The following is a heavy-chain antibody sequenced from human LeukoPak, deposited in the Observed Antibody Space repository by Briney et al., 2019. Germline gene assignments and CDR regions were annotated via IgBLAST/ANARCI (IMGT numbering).Heavy chain of an antibody. CDR3: ARMHGEIDS. CDR2: ISSSGTI. Sequence: SGGSLRLSCAASGFTFSSYEMNWVRQAPGKGLEWVSYISSSGTIYYADSVKGRFTISRDNAKNSLYLQMNSLRAEDTAVYYCARMHGEIDSWGRGTLVTVSS. D-gene: IGHD3-10*01. CDR1: GFTFSSYE. J-gene: IGHJ4*02. V-gene: IGHV3-48*03.